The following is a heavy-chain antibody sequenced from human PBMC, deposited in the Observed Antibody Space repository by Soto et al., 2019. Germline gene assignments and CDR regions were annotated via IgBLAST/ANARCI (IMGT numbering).Heavy chain of an antibody. CDR3: ARTPDYYDSSGPLTDAFDI. D-gene: IGHD3-22*01. CDR1: GGTFSSYA. Sequence: ASVKVSCKASGGTFSSYAISWARQAPGQGREWMGGIIPIFGTATYAQKFQGRVTITADESTSTAYMELSSLRSEDTAVYSCARTPDYYDSSGPLTDAFDIRGPGTLVTVS. V-gene: IGHV1-69*13. CDR2: IIPIFGTA. J-gene: IGHJ3*02.